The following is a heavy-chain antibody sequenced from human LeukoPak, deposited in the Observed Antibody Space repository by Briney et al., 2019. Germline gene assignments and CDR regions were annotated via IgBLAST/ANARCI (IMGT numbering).Heavy chain of an antibody. J-gene: IGHJ4*02. CDR1: GFTFSDYY. CDR2: IRYDGSNK. D-gene: IGHD3-9*01. Sequence: PGGSLRLSCAASGFTFSDYYMSWIRQAPGKGLEWVAFIRYDGSNKYYADSVKGRFTISGDNSKNTLYLQMNSLRAEDTAVYYCAKDGPPDYDILTALGDYFDYWGQGTLVTVSS. V-gene: IGHV3-30*02. CDR3: AKDGPPDYDILTALGDYFDY.